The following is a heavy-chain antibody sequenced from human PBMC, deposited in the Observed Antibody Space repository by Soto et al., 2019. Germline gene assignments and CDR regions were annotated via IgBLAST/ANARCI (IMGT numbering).Heavy chain of an antibody. D-gene: IGHD3-22*01. CDR3: ARPYDSSPRASEYAFDI. J-gene: IGHJ3*02. CDR2: IIPIFGTA. V-gene: IGHV1-69*13. CDR1: GGTFSSYA. Sequence: SVKVSCKASGGTFSSYAISWVRQAPGQGLEWMGGIIPIFGTANYAQKFQGGVTITADESTSTAYMELSSLRSEDTAVYYCARPYDSSPRASEYAFDIWGQGKMVTVSS.